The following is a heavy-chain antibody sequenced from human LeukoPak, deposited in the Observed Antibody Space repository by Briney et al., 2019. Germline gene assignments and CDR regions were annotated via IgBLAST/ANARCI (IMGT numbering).Heavy chain of an antibody. J-gene: IGHJ6*03. Sequence: GASVKVSCKASGYTFTSYYMHWVRQAPGQGLEWMGIIDPSGGSTSYAQKFQGRVTMTRDTSTSTAYMELRSLRSDDTAVYYCATARAYYYDSSGPRGYYYYYYMDVWGKGTTVTVSS. V-gene: IGHV1-46*01. D-gene: IGHD3-22*01. CDR3: ATARAYYYDSSGPRGYYYYYYMDV. CDR2: IDPSGGST. CDR1: GYTFTSYY.